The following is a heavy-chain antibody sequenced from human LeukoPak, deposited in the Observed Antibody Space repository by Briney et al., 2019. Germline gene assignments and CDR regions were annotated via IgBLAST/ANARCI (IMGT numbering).Heavy chain of an antibody. D-gene: IGHD2-15*01. CDR1: GGSISSYY. J-gene: IGHJ2*01. Sequence: KSSETLSLTCTVSGGSISSYYWSWIRQPPGKGLEWIGYIYYSGSTNYNPSLKRRVTISVDTSKNQFSLKLSSVTAADTAVYYCARFSGSGPPRYFDLWGRGTLVTVSS. CDR2: IYYSGST. CDR3: ARFSGSGPPRYFDL. V-gene: IGHV4-59*01.